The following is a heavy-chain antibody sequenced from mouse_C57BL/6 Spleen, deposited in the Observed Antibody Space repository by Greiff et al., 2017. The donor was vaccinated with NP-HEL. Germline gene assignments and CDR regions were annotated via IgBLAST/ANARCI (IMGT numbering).Heavy chain of an antibody. CDR1: GYTFTSYW. CDR3: AIYDYPSY. V-gene: IGHV1-50*01. CDR2: IDPSDSYT. J-gene: IGHJ3*01. Sequence: QVQLQQPGAELVKPGASVKLSCKASGYTFTSYWMQWVKQRPGQGLEWIGEIDPSDSYTNYNQKFKGKATLTVDTSSSTAYMQLSSLTSEDSAVYYCAIYDYPSYWGQGTLVTVSA. D-gene: IGHD2-4*01.